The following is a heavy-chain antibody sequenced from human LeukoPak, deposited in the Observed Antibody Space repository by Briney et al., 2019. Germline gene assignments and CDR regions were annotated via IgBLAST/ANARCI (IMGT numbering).Heavy chain of an antibody. CDR1: GGSISSYY. V-gene: IGHV4-59*08. J-gene: IGHJ6*02. Sequence: SETLSLTCTVSGGSISSYYWSWIRQPPGKGLEWIGYIYYSGSTNYNPSLKSRVTISVDTSKNQFSLKLSSVTAADTAVYYCARHTHCSGGSCAYGMDVWGQGTTVTVSS. D-gene: IGHD2-15*01. CDR3: ARHTHCSGGSCAYGMDV. CDR2: IYYSGST.